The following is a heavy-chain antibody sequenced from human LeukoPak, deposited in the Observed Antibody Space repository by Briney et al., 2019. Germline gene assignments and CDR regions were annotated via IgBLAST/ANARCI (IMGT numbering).Heavy chain of an antibody. CDR3: ARETLPGIAVAGTYGMDV. D-gene: IGHD6-19*01. CDR2: ISAYNGNT. CDR1: GYTFTGYG. Sequence: ASVKVSCKASGYTFTGYGISWVRQAPGQGLEWMGWISAYNGNTNYAQKLQGRVTMTTDTSTSTAYMELRSLRSDDTAVYYCARETLPGIAVAGTYGMDVWGQGTTVTVSS. J-gene: IGHJ6*02. V-gene: IGHV1-18*01.